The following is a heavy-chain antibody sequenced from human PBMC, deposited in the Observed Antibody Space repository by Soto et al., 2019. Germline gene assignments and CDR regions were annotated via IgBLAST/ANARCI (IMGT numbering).Heavy chain of an antibody. J-gene: IGHJ5*02. CDR3: ARVQEWELHRGGWFDP. Sequence: QVQLQQWGAGLLKPSETLSLTCAVYGGSFSGYYWSWIRQPPGKGLEWIGEINHSGSTNYNPSLKSRVTISVDTSKNQFSLKLSSVTAADTAVYYCARVQEWELHRGGWFDPWGQGTLVTVSS. CDR2: INHSGST. V-gene: IGHV4-34*01. D-gene: IGHD1-26*01. CDR1: GGSFSGYY.